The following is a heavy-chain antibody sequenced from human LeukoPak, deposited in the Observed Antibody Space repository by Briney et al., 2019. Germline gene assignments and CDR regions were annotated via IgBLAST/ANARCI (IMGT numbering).Heavy chain of an antibody. CDR1: GYTFSSYA. J-gene: IGHJ4*02. Sequence: ASVKVSCKASGYTFSSYAMNWVRQAPGQGLEWMGWINTNTGNPTYAQGFTGRFVFSLDTSVSTAYLQISSLKAEDTAVYYCARVYSMNLYFDWLLHFDYWGQGTLVTVSS. CDR3: ARVYSMNLYFDWLLHFDY. V-gene: IGHV7-4-1*02. D-gene: IGHD3-9*01. CDR2: INTNTGNP.